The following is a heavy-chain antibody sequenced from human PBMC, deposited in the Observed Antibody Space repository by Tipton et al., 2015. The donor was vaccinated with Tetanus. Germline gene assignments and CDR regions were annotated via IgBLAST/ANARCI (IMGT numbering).Heavy chain of an antibody. CDR1: GYTFTSYG. J-gene: IGHJ6*02. CDR2: IGAYNGHT. V-gene: IGHV1-18*04. D-gene: IGHD3-3*01. CDR3: AGIYDFWSGYPRNYYYYGMDV. Sequence: QLVQSGAEVKKPGASVKVSCKASGYTFTSYGISWVRQAPGQGLGWMGWIGAYNGHTNYAQKVQGRVTMTTDTSTSTGYMELRSLRSDDTAVYYCAGIYDFWSGYPRNYYYYGMDVWGQGTTVTVSS.